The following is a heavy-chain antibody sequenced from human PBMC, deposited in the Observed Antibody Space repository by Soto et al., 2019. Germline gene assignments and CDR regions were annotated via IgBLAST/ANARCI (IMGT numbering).Heavy chain of an antibody. CDR3: ARGDYYDSSGPFSNAFDI. J-gene: IGHJ3*02. V-gene: IGHV3-7*04. Sequence: PGGSLRLSCAASGFTFSSYWMSWVRQAPGKGLEWVANIKPDGSQKWYVDSVKGRFTISRDNAKKSLYLQMNSLRAEDTAVYYCARGDYYDSSGPFSNAFDIWGQGTRVTVSS. CDR2: IKPDGSQK. CDR1: GFTFSSYW. D-gene: IGHD3-22*01.